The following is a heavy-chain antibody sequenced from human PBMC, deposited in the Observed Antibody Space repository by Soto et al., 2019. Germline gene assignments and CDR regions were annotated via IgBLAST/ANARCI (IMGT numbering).Heavy chain of an antibody. CDR3: ARDLAYCGGDCYFAEYFQH. D-gene: IGHD2-21*02. V-gene: IGHV3-21*01. Sequence: PGGSLRLSCAASGFTFSSYSINWVRQAPGKGLEWVSSISISSSYIYYADSVKGRFTISRDNAKNSLYLQMNSLRAEDTAVYYCARDLAYCGGDCYFAEYFQHWGQGTLVTVSS. CDR2: ISISSSYI. J-gene: IGHJ1*01. CDR1: GFTFSSYS.